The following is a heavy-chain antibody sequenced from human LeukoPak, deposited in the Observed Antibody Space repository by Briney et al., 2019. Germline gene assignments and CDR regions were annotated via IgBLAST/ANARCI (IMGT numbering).Heavy chain of an antibody. CDR2: ILYDGSNE. V-gene: IGHV3-30-3*01. D-gene: IGHD7-27*01. CDR3: AKDGGLWVSAHWGDS. J-gene: IGHJ4*02. CDR1: GFTLSHYA. Sequence: TGGSLRLSCAASGFTLSHYAIHWVRQAPGKGLEWVALILYDGSNEYYADSVKGRFTVSRDNSKNTLFLQMNSLRAEDTAVYYCAKDGGLWVSAHWGDSWGRGTLVTVSS.